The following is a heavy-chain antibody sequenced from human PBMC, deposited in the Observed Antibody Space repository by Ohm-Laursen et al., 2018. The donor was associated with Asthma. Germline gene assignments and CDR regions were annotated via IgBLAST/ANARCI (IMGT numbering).Heavy chain of an antibody. CDR2: IYYRGST. Sequence: SQTLSLTCTLSVGSISSGVYYWRWVREPPGKSLEWIGYIYYRGSTYYNPSLKSRVTISVDTSKNQFSLKLSSVTAADTAVYYCPRGRGVVVVAAYYFDYWGQGTLVTVSS. CDR3: PRGRGVVVVAAYYFDY. V-gene: IGHV4-30-4*01. J-gene: IGHJ4*02. D-gene: IGHD2-15*01. CDR1: VGSISSGVYY.